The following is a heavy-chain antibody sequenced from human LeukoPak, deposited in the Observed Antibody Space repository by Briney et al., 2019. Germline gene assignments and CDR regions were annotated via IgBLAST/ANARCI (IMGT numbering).Heavy chain of an antibody. CDR2: IIPIFGTA. J-gene: IGHJ6*02. V-gene: IGHV1-69*13. D-gene: IGHD2-2*02. Sequence: SVKVSCKASGGTFSSCAISWVRQAPGQGLEWMGGIIPIFGTANYAQKFQGRVTITADESTSTAYMELSSLRSEDTAVYYCARLRDYCSSTSCYRHYYYGMDVWGQGTTVTVSS. CDR3: ARLRDYCSSTSCYRHYYYGMDV. CDR1: GGTFSSCA.